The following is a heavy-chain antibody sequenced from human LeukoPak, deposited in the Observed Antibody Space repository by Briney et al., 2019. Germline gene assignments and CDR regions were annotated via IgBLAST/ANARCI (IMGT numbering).Heavy chain of an antibody. CDR2: IKQDGSEK. V-gene: IGHV3-7*01. CDR1: GFTFSSYA. CDR3: ARDRRWLRFIDY. D-gene: IGHD5-12*01. Sequence: GGSLRLSCAASGFTFSSYAMSWVRQAPGKGLEWVANIKQDGSEKYYVDSVKGRFTISRDNAKNSLYLQMNSLRAEDTAVYYCARDRRWLRFIDYWGQGTLVTVSS. J-gene: IGHJ4*02.